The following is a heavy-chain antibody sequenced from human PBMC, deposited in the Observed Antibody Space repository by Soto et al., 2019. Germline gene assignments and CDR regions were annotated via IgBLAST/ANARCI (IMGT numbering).Heavy chain of an antibody. J-gene: IGHJ4*02. Sequence: GGSLRLSCAASGFTFSSYAMNWVRQAPGKGLEWVSVISGSGDSTYYADSVKGRFTISRDNSKNTLYLQMNSLRAEDTAVYYCAKRGSGSYFDYWGQGTLVTVSS. V-gene: IGHV3-23*01. CDR1: GFTFSSYA. CDR3: AKRGSGSYFDY. CDR2: ISGSGDST. D-gene: IGHD1-26*01.